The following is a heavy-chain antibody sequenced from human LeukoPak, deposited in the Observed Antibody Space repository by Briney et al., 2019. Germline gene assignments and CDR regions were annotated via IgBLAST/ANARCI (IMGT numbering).Heavy chain of an antibody. V-gene: IGHV3-49*04. CDR1: GFTLGDYA. D-gene: IGHD3-10*01. CDR3: TRERAEWFGELLQPSYYFDY. Sequence: GGSLRLSCTASGFTLGDYAMSWVRQAPGKGLEWVGFIRSKSYGRTTEYAASVKGRFTISRDDSKSIAYLQMNSLKTEDTAVYYCTRERAEWFGELLQPSYYFDYWGQGTLVTVSS. CDR2: IRSKSYGRTT. J-gene: IGHJ4*02.